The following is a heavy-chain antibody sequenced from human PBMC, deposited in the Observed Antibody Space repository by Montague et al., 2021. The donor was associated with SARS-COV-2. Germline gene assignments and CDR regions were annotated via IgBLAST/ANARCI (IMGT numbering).Heavy chain of an antibody. CDR2: IYHSGST. Sequence: SETLSLTCAVSGGSISSSNWWSWVRQPPGRGLEWIGEIYHSGSTDYNPSLKSRVTISVDKSKNQFSLKLGSVTAADPAVYYCATSSYDFWIGYTQGNNWFDPWGQGTLVTVSS. CDR1: GGSISSSNW. J-gene: IGHJ5*02. CDR3: ATSSYDFWIGYTQGNNWFDP. D-gene: IGHD3-3*01. V-gene: IGHV4-4*02.